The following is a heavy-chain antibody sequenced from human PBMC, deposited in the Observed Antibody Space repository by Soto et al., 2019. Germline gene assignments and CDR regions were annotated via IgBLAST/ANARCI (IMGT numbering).Heavy chain of an antibody. V-gene: IGHV4-31*03. CDR3: ASGADSSSGGNNWFDP. J-gene: IGHJ5*02. CDR1: GVSISSGGYY. Sequence: SETLSLTCTVSGVSISSGGYYWSWIRQHPGKGLEWIGYIYYSGSTYYNPSLKSRVTISVDTSKNQFSLKLSSVTAADTAVYYCASGADSSSGGNNWFDPWGQGTLVTVSS. D-gene: IGHD6-6*01. CDR2: IYYSGST.